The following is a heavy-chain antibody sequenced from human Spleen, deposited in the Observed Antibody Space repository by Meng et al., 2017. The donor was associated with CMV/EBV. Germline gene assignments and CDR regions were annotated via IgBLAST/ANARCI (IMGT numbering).Heavy chain of an antibody. CDR2: IKQDGSEK. V-gene: IGHV3-7*01. CDR1: GFTFSSYW. Sequence: GGSLRLSCAASGFTFSSYWMSWVRQALGKGLEWVANIKQDGSEKYYVDSVKGRFTISRDNAKNSLYLQMNSLRAEDTAVYYCARDRPYYYYYGMDVWGQGTTVTVSS. CDR3: ARDRPYYYYYGMDV. J-gene: IGHJ6*02.